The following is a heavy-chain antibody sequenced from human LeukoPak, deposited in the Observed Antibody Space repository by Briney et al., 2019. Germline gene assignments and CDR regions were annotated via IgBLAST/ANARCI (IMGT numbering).Heavy chain of an antibody. D-gene: IGHD4-17*01. Sequence: ASVKVSCTASGYTFTSYGISWVRQAPGQGLEWMGWISAYNGNTNYAQKHQGRVTMTTDTSTSTAYMELRSLRSDDTAVYYCARDGPYYGDSSPDYWGQGTLVTVSS. CDR2: ISAYNGNT. CDR1: GYTFTSYG. CDR3: ARDGPYYGDSSPDY. J-gene: IGHJ4*02. V-gene: IGHV1-18*01.